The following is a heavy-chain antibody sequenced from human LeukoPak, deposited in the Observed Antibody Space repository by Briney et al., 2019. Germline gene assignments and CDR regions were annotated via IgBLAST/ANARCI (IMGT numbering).Heavy chain of an antibody. V-gene: IGHV3-23*01. J-gene: IGHJ4*02. Sequence: GGSLRLSCAASGFTFSSYAMSWVRQAPGKGLEWVSAISGSGGSTYYADSVKGRFTISRDNSKNTLYLQMNSLRAEDTAVYYCAKSPDYDFWSGYYQNWGQGTLVTVSS. CDR1: GFTFSSYA. D-gene: IGHD3-3*01. CDR3: AKSPDYDFWSGYYQN. CDR2: ISGSGGST.